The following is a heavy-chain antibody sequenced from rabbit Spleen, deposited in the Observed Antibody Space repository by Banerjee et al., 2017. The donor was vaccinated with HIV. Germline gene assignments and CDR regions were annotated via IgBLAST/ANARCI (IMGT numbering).Heavy chain of an antibody. J-gene: IGHJ4*01. D-gene: IGHD8-1*01. CDR3: ARDGTGGSYFAL. V-gene: IGHV1S7*01. CDR1: GFTLNSYY. Sequence: QLVESGGGLVKPGASLTLTCTASGFTLNSYYMNWVRQAPGKGLEWIGYIDPLFGITYYANWVNGRFSISRENAQNTVFLQMTSLTAADTATYFCARDGTGGSYFALWGPGTLVTVS. CDR2: IDPLFGIT.